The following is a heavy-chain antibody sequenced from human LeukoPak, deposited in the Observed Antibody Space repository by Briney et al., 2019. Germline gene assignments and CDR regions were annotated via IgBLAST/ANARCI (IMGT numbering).Heavy chain of an antibody. J-gene: IGHJ4*02. D-gene: IGHD1-7*01. CDR3: ARGTYYFEK. CDR1: RFTFNTYE. Sequence: PGGSLRLSCAASRFTFNTYEMNWVRQAPGKGLEWVSYISGSGTTMYYADSVKGRFTISRDNARNSLYLQMNSLRAEDTAVYYCARGTYYFEKWGQGTLVTVSS. CDR2: ISGSGTTM. V-gene: IGHV3-48*03.